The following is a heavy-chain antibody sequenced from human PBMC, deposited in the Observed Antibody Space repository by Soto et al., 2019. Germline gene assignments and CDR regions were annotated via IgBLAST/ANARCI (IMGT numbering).Heavy chain of an antibody. J-gene: IGHJ4*02. CDR1: GFTFSSYG. Sequence: HPGGSLRLSCAASGFTFSSYGMHWVRQAPGKGLEWVAVISYDGSNKYYADSVKGRFTISRGNSKNTLYLQMNSLRAEDTAVYYCAKPVSGSYYFDYWGQGTLVTVSS. CDR2: ISYDGSNK. D-gene: IGHD1-26*01. CDR3: AKPVSGSYYFDY. V-gene: IGHV3-30*18.